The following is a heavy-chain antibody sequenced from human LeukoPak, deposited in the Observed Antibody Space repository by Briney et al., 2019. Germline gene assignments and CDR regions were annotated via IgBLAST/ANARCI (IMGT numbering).Heavy chain of an antibody. D-gene: IGHD2-2*01. V-gene: IGHV1-69*13. J-gene: IGHJ4*02. Sequence: ASVKVSCKASGDTFSSYGINWVRQAPGQGLEWMGGIIPIFGTANYAQNFQGRVTITSDASRSTAYMELNSLKSDDTAMYFCARAAKGLVDLVVVPAAFPVDYWGQGTLVTVSS. CDR1: GDTFSSYG. CDR3: ARAAKGLVDLVVVPAAFPVDY. CDR2: IIPIFGTA.